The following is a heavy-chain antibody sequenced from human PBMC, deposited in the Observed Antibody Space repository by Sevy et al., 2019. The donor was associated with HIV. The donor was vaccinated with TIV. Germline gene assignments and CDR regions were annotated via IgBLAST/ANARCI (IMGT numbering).Heavy chain of an antibody. CDR3: ARGGYCSSTSCSYGMDV. CDR2: INWNGGST. Sequence: GGSLRLSCAASGFTFDDYGMSWVRQAPGKGLEWVSGINWNGGSTGYADSVKGRFTISRDNAKNSLYLQMNSLRAEDMALYHCARGGYCSSTSCSYGMDVWGQGTTVTVSS. D-gene: IGHD2-2*01. V-gene: IGHV3-20*01. J-gene: IGHJ6*02. CDR1: GFTFDDYG.